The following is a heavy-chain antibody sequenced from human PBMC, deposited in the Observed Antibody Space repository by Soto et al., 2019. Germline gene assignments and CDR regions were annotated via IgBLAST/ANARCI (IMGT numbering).Heavy chain of an antibody. J-gene: IGHJ5*02. Sequence: SETLSLTCTVSGGSISSSSYYWGWIRQPPGKGLEWIGSIYYSGSTYYNPSLKSRVTISVDTSKNQFSLKLSSVTAADTAVYYCARQGRDDFWSGYYTGISGWFDPWGQGTLVTVSS. CDR2: IYYSGST. CDR1: GGSISSSSYY. CDR3: ARQGRDDFWSGYYTGISGWFDP. D-gene: IGHD3-3*01. V-gene: IGHV4-39*01.